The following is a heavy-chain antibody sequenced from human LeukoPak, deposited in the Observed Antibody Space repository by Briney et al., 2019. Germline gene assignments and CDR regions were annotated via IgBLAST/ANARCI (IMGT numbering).Heavy chain of an antibody. J-gene: IGHJ6*02. CDR1: GYTFTNYD. V-gene: IGHV1-8*01. CDR2: MIPNSGNA. Sequence: ASVKVSCKASGYTFTNYDINWVRQATGQGLEWMGWMIPNSGNAVYAQKFQGRVTMTRNTSISTAYMELSSLRSEDTAVYYCARGGGRGGYYGMDVWGQGTTVTVSS. CDR3: ARGGGRGGYYGMDV. D-gene: IGHD3-16*01.